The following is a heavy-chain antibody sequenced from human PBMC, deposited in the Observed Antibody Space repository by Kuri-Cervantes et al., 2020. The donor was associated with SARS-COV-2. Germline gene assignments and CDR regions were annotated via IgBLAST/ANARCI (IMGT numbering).Heavy chain of an antibody. V-gene: IGHV4-34*01. CDR3: ASYHQLLPRRSFDY. J-gene: IGHJ4*02. D-gene: IGHD2-2*01. Sequence: ESLKISCAVYGRSFSCYYWSWIRQPPGEGLEWFGEINHSGSTNYNPSLKSRVTISVDTSKNQFSLKLSSVTAADTAVYYCASYHQLLPRRSFDYWGQGTLVTVSS. CDR1: GRSFSCYY. CDR2: INHSGST.